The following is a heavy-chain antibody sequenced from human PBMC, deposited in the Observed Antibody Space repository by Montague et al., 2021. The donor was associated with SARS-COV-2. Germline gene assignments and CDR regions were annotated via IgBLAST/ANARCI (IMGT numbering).Heavy chain of an antibody. J-gene: IGHJ5*02. CDR3: ARGPRITMIVVVITDIWFDP. CDR2: INHSGST. Sequence: SETLSLTCAVYGGSFSGYYWSWIRQPPGKGLEWIGEINHSGSTNYNPSLKSRVTISVDTSKNQFSLKLSSVTAADTAVYYWARGPRITMIVVVITDIWFDPWGQGTLVTVSS. CDR1: GGSFSGYY. D-gene: IGHD3-22*01. V-gene: IGHV4-34*01.